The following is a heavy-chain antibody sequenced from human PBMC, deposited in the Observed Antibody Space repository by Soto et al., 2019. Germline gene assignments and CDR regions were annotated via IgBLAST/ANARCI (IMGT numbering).Heavy chain of an antibody. Sequence: EVQLLESGGGLVQPGGSLRLSCAASGFRFSSYAMSWVRQAPGKGLEWVSSISGNSGSTYYADSVKGRFTISRDHFRNTVFLEMHRLRSDDTAIYYCAKDTVLVPAAGRGFDFWGQGTLVTVSS. CDR3: AKDTVLVPAAGRGFDF. J-gene: IGHJ4*02. V-gene: IGHV3-23*01. CDR1: GFRFSSYA. CDR2: ISGNSGST. D-gene: IGHD2-2*01.